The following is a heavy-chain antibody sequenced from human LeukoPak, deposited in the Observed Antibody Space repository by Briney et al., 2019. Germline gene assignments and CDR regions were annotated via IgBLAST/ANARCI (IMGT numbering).Heavy chain of an antibody. Sequence: GGSLRLSCAASGFKLSSYSMNWVRQAPGKGLEWVSSITSSSSYIYYADSVKGRFTISRDNAKNSLFLQMNSLRVEDTAVYYCAREGDGYNSPIDYWGQGTLVTVSS. CDR1: GFKLSSYS. J-gene: IGHJ4*02. D-gene: IGHD5-24*01. V-gene: IGHV3-21*01. CDR2: ITSSSSYI. CDR3: AREGDGYNSPIDY.